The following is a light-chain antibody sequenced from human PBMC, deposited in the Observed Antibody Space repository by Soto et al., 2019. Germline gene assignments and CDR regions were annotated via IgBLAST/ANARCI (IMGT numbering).Light chain of an antibody. CDR2: AAS. CDR3: QEYSSVPV. J-gene: IGKJ3*01. V-gene: IGKV1-27*01. Sequence: DIQMTPSPTSLSASVGDRGTITCRASQGIRNYVAWYQQIPGKAPNLLIYAASTLQSGVQSQFSGSGSGTDFSLTINGLQPEDVATYSCQEYSSVPVFGPGTKVEIK. CDR1: QGIRNY.